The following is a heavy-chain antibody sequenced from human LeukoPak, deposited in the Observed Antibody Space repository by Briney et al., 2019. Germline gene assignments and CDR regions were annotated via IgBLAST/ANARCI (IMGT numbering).Heavy chain of an antibody. V-gene: IGHV1-8*02. CDR2: MNPNSGNT. J-gene: IGHJ5*02. CDR1: GYTFTSYD. D-gene: IGHD6-13*01. CDR3: ARVKAAAGSGWFDP. Sequence: ASVKVFCKASGYTFTSYDINWVRQATGQGLEWMGWMNPNSGNTGYAQKLQGRVTMTTDTSTSTAYMELRSLRSDDTAVYYCARVKAAAGSGWFDPWGQGTLVTVSS.